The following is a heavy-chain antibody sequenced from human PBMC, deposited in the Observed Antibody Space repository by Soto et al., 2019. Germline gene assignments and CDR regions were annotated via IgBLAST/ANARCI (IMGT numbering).Heavy chain of an antibody. J-gene: IGHJ4*02. CDR2: SSWNSGSI. D-gene: IGHD2-15*01. CDR1: GFTFDDYA. CDR3: SKGGYCSGGSCLDY. V-gene: IGHV3-9*01. Sequence: EVQLVESGGGLVQPGMSLRLSCAASGFTFDDYAMHWVRQAPGKGLEWVSGSSWNSGSIGYADSVKGRFTISRDNGKNSLYRKMNSLSAEDTAMYYCSKGGYCSGGSCLDYWGQGSLVTVFS.